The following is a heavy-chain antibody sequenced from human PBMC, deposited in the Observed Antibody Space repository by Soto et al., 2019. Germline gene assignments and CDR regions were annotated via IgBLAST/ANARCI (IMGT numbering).Heavy chain of an antibody. CDR3: ARCIQGDYYYGMDG. J-gene: IGHJ6*02. V-gene: IGHV1-18*01. Sequence: QAQLVQSGAEVRKPGASVKVSCKASGYTFYSHSISWVRQAPGQGLEWMGRINADYGNTQYAQKFRGRVTMTTDTSKTTVYMELTNLRSDDTAVYYCARCIQGDYYYGMDGWGQGTTVTVSS. D-gene: IGHD5-18*01. CDR2: INADYGNT. CDR1: GYTFYSHS.